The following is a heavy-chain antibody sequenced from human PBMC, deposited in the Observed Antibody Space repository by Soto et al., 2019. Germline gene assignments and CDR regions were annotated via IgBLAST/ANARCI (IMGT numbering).Heavy chain of an antibody. CDR1: GGSISSYY. CDR2: IYYSGST. V-gene: IGHV4-59*01. CDR3: ARDPGIQLWSSPYYYGMDV. Sequence: SETLSLTCTVSGGSISSYYWSWIRQPPGKGLEWIGYIYYSGSTNYNPSLKSRVTISVDTSKNQFSLKLSSVTAADTAVYYCARDPGIQLWSSPYYYGMDVWGQGTTVTVSS. D-gene: IGHD5-18*01. J-gene: IGHJ6*02.